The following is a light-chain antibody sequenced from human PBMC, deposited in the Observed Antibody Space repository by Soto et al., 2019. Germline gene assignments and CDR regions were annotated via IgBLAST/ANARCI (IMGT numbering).Light chain of an antibody. Sequence: DVQMTQSPSSLSAFVGDRVTITCRASQGIAPYLAWFQQKPGKVPKLLIYATSTLESGVPSRFSGSGSGTDFTLTISSGQAEDVGTYYCQKYNSARLTVGGGTKVEIK. CDR1: QGIAPY. CDR3: QKYNSARLT. V-gene: IGKV1-27*01. CDR2: ATS. J-gene: IGKJ4*02.